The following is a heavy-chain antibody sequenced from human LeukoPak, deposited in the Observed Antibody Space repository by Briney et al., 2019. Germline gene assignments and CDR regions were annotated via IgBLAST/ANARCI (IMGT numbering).Heavy chain of an antibody. D-gene: IGHD2-15*01. Sequence: PGGSLRLSCAASGFTFSSYAMSWVRQAPGKGLEWVSAISGSGGSTYYADSVKGRFTISRDNSKNTLYLQMNSLRAEDTAVYYCAKDPKGYCSGGSCNSDYWGQGTLVTVSS. CDR3: AKDPKGYCSGGSCNSDY. V-gene: IGHV3-23*01. CDR2: ISGSGGST. CDR1: GFTFSSYA. J-gene: IGHJ4*02.